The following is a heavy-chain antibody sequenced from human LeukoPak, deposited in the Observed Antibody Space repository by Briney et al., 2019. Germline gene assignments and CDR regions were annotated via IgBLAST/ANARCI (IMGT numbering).Heavy chain of an antibody. CDR2: IRGSGTT. V-gene: IGHV3-48*01. D-gene: IGHD4-17*01. CDR3: ARDYDYGFDN. J-gene: IGHJ4*02. CDR1: GFTFSTYP. Sequence: GGSLRLSCAASGFTFSTYPMNWVRQAPGKGLEWISHIRGSGTTDYADSVKGRFTISRDNAKNSLYLQLSSLRAEDTAVYYCARDYDYGFDNWGQGTLVTVSS.